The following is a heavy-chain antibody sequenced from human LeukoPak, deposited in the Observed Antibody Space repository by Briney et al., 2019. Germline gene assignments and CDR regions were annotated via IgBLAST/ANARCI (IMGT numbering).Heavy chain of an antibody. CDR2: INPKSGGT. V-gene: IGHV1-2*02. CDR1: GYSFTGHY. CDR3: ARGGRWEPFDY. Sequence: ASVKVSCKASGYSFTGHYMHWVRQAPGQGLEWMGWINPKSGGTNYAQKFQGRVTMTRDTSISTAYMDMSSLRSDDTAVYYCARGGRWEPFDYWGQGTLVTVSS. J-gene: IGHJ4*02. D-gene: IGHD1-26*01.